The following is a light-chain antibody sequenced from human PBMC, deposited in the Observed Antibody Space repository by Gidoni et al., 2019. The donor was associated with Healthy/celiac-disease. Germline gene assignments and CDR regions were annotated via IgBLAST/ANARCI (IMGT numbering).Light chain of an antibody. CDR3: QQYNSYSLAWT. V-gene: IGKV1-5*01. CDR2: DAS. CDR1: QSISSW. J-gene: IGKJ1*01. Sequence: DIQMTQSPSTLSASVGDRVTITCRASQSISSWLAWYQQKPGKAPKLLIYDASSLESGVPSRFSGSGSGTEFPLTISSLQPDDFATYYCQQYNSYSLAWTFGQGTKVEIQ.